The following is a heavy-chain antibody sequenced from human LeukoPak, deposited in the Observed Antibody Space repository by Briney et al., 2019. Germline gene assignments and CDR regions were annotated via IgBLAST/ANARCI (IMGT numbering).Heavy chain of an antibody. CDR1: GFTFSSYA. J-gene: IGHJ4*02. CDR2: ISGSGGST. D-gene: IGHD3-10*01. Sequence: GGSLRLSCAASGFTFSSYAMSWVRQAPGKGLEWVSAISGSGGSTYYADSVKGRFTISRDNSKNTLYLQMNSLRAEDTAVYYCAKGGLGWFGELLPYFDYWGQGTLVTVSS. V-gene: IGHV3-23*01. CDR3: AKGGLGWFGELLPYFDY.